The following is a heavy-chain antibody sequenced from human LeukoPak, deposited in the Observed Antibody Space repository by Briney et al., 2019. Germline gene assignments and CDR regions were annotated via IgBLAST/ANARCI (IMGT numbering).Heavy chain of an antibody. CDR2: ISYDGSNK. J-gene: IGHJ4*02. D-gene: IGHD1-26*01. V-gene: IGHV3-30*03. CDR3: ARADRDWGWELLVDY. Sequence: PGGSLRLSCAASGFTFSSYGMHWVRQAPGKGLEWVAVISYDGSNKYYADSVKGRFTISRDNSKNTLYLQMNSLRAEDTAMYYCARADRDWGWELLVDYWGQGTLVTVSS. CDR1: GFTFSSYG.